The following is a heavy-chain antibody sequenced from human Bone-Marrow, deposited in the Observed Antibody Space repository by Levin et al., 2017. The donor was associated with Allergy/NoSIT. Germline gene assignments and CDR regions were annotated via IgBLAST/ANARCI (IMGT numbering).Heavy chain of an antibody. D-gene: IGHD1-26*01. CDR1: GFTFSNYG. CDR2: ISYDGGKQ. CDR3: SNGIMATAPGVYYFYFYGMDV. J-gene: IGHJ6*02. Sequence: PGGSLRLSCAASGFTFSNYGLHWARQAPGKGLEWVAVISYDGGKQYYADSVKDRFTISRDNSNNTVYLQMSSLITDDTAVYYCSNGIMATAPGVYYFYFYGMDVWGQGTTVTVTS. V-gene: IGHV3-30*18.